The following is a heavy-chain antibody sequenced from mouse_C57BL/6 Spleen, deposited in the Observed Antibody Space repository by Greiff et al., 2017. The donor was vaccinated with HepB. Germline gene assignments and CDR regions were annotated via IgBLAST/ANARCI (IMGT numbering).Heavy chain of an antibody. J-gene: IGHJ4*01. CDR2: INPYNGGT. CDR1: GYTFTDYY. Sequence: VQLQQSGPVLVKPGASVKMSCKASGYTFTDYYMNWVKQSHGKSLEWIGVINPYNGGTSYNQKFKGKATLTVDKSSSTAYMELNSLTSEDSAVYYCARALYYYGMDYWGQGTSVTVSS. CDR3: ARALYYYGMDY. V-gene: IGHV1-19*01.